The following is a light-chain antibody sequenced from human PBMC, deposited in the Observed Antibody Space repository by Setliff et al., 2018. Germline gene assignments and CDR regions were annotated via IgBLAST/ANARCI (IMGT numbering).Light chain of an antibody. CDR1: SSDVGGYKY. CDR3: ISYAGSNNYV. J-gene: IGLJ1*01. Sequence: QSVLPQPPSASGSPGQSVTISCTGTSSDVGGYKYVSWFQQHPGKAPKLMIYEVTKRPSGVPDRFSGSKSGNTASLTVSGLQAEDEADYYCISYAGSNNYVFGTGTKV. V-gene: IGLV2-8*01. CDR2: EVT.